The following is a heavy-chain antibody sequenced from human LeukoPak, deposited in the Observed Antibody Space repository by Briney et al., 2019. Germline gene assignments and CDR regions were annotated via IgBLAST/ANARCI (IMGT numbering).Heavy chain of an antibody. CDR3: ARGRIGDILTGYLDY. D-gene: IGHD3-9*01. CDR2: IYYSGST. Sequence: SETLSLTCTVSGGPISSYYWSWIRQPPGKGLEWIGYIYYSGSTNYNPSLKSRVTISVDTSKNQFSLKLSSVTAADTAVYYCARGRIGDILTGYLDYWGQGTLVTVSS. V-gene: IGHV4-59*01. CDR1: GGPISSYY. J-gene: IGHJ4*02.